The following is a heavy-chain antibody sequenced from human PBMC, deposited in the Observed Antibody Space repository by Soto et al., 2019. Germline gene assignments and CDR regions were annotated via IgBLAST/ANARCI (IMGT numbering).Heavy chain of an antibody. CDR2: IWYDGSNK. J-gene: IGHJ4*02. D-gene: IGHD3-10*01. CDR3: AREMRGGLLWFGEFPLTTPDY. V-gene: IGHV3-33*01. Sequence: QVQLVESGGGVVQPGRSLRLSCAASGFTFSSYGMHWVRQAPGKGLEWVAVIWYDGSNKYYADSVKGRFTISRDNSKNKLYLQMNSLRAEDRAVYYCAREMRGGLLWFGEFPLTTPDYWGQGTLVTVSS. CDR1: GFTFSSYG.